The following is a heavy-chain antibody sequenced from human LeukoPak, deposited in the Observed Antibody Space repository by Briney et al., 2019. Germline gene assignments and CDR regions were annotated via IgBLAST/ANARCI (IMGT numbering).Heavy chain of an antibody. CDR3: ASYHGSSSWSLNWYFDL. D-gene: IGHD6-13*01. Sequence: ASVKVSCTASGGTFSSYAISWVRQAPGQGLDWMGGIIPIFGTANCAQKFQGRVTITADESTSTAYMELSSLRSEDTAVYYCASYHGSSSWSLNWYFDLWGRGTLVTVSS. CDR2: IIPIFGTA. V-gene: IGHV1-69*13. CDR1: GGTFSSYA. J-gene: IGHJ2*01.